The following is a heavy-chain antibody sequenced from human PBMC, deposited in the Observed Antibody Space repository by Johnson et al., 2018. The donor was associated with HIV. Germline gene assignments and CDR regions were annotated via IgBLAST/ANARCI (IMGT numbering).Heavy chain of an antibody. CDR3: AKDQGWFGEFMNAFDI. V-gene: IGHV3-30*02. CDR2: IQYDGSNK. D-gene: IGHD3-10*01. J-gene: IGHJ3*02. CDR1: GFTFRDYG. Sequence: QVQLVESGGGVVQPGRSLRLSCAASGFTFRDYGMHWVRQAPGKGLEWVAFIQYDGSNKYYADSVRGRFTISRDNSKNTLYLQMNSLRAEDTAVYYCAKDQGWFGEFMNAFDIWGQGTMVTVSS.